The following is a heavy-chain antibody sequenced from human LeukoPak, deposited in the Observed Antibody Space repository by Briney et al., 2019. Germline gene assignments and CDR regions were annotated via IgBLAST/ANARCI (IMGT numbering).Heavy chain of an antibody. J-gene: IGHJ4*02. CDR1: GGTFSSYA. CDR2: IIPIFGTA. Sequence: SVKVSCKASGGTFSSYAISWVRQAPGQGLEWMGGIIPIFGTANYAQKFQGRVTITTDESTSTAYMELSSLRSEDTAVYYCARDGGCGGDCYDYWGQGTLVTVSS. D-gene: IGHD2-21*01. V-gene: IGHV1-69*05. CDR3: ARDGGCGGDCYDY.